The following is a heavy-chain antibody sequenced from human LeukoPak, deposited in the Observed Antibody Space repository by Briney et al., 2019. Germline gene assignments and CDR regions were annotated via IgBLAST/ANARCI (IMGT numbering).Heavy chain of an antibody. CDR3: ARDVVYYYMDV. J-gene: IGHJ6*03. V-gene: IGHV3-11*01. Sequence: GGSLRLSCAASGFTFSDYYMSWIRQAPGKGLEWVSYISSSGSTIYYADSVKGRFTISRENAKNSLYLQMNSLRAEDTAVYYCARDVVYYYMDVWGKGTTVTVSS. CDR1: GFTFSDYY. CDR2: ISSSGSTI. D-gene: IGHD2-15*01.